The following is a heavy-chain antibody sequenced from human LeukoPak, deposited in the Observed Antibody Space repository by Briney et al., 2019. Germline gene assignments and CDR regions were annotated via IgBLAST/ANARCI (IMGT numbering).Heavy chain of an antibody. D-gene: IGHD5-18*01. CDR3: ARGTGEGYSYGRYYFDY. CDR1: GYTFTGYH. V-gene: IGHV1-2*02. Sequence: ASVKVSCKASGYTFTGYHMHWVRQAPGQGLEWMGWINPNSGGTNYAQKFQGRVTMTRDTSISTAYMELSRLRSADTAVYYCARGTGEGYSYGRYYFDYWGQGTLVTVSS. J-gene: IGHJ4*02. CDR2: INPNSGGT.